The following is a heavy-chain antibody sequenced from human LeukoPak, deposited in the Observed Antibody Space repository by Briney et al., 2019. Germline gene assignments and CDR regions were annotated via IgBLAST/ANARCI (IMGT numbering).Heavy chain of an antibody. CDR3: AKTFSSWYNGMDV. J-gene: IGHJ6*02. Sequence: ASVKVSCKASGYTFTSYGISWVRQAPGQGLEWMGWISAYNGNTNYAQKLQGRVTVTTDTSTSTAYMELRSLRSDDTAVYYCAKTFSSWYNGMDVWGQGTTVTVSS. D-gene: IGHD6-13*01. CDR1: GYTFTSYG. V-gene: IGHV1-18*01. CDR2: ISAYNGNT.